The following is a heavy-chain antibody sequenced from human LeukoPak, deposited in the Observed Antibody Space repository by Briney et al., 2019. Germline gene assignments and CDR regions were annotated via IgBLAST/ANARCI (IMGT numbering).Heavy chain of an antibody. Sequence: GGSLRLSCAASGFTFSSYEMNWVRQAPGKGLEWVSYISSSGSTIYYADSVKGRFTISRDNAKNSLYLQMNSLRAEDTAVYYCASITGTQFDPWGQGTLVTVSS. CDR3: ASITGTQFDP. V-gene: IGHV3-48*03. D-gene: IGHD1-20*01. CDR2: ISSSGSTI. J-gene: IGHJ5*02. CDR1: GFTFSSYE.